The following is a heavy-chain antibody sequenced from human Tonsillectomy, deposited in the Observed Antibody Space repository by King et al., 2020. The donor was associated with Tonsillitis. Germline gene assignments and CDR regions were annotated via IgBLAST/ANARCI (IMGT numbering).Heavy chain of an antibody. D-gene: IGHD3-16*02. CDR3: AGEYYSYGGGYYYYYYMDV. CDR1: GFTFSSYE. CDR2: ISRSGSAI. J-gene: IGHJ6*03. Sequence: EVQLVESGGGLVQPGGSLRLACAASGFTFSSYEMNWVRQAPGKGLERVSYISRSGSAIYYADSVKGRFTISRDNAKNSLYLQMDSLRAEDTAVYYCAGEYYSYGGGYYYYYYMDVWGKGTTVTVSS. V-gene: IGHV3-48*03.